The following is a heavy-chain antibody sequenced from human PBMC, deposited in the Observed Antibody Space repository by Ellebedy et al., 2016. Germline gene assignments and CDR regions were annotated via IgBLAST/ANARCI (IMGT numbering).Heavy chain of an antibody. V-gene: IGHV1-18*01. CDR2: ISPDNGNT. CDR1: GYDFSNFP. D-gene: IGHD1-26*01. J-gene: IGHJ4*02. CDR3: ARVVTLGPTRVDF. Sequence: ASVKVSCKASGYDFSNFPITWVRQAPGQGLEWLGWISPDNGNTNYARNIQGRVTMTTDTSTSTAYMELRSLTSDDTALYFCARVVTLGPTRVDFWGQGTLVTVSP.